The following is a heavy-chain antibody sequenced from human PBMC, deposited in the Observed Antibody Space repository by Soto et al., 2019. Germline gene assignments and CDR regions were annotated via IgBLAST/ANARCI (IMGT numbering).Heavy chain of an antibody. V-gene: IGHV3-23*01. J-gene: IGHJ4*02. Sequence: EVQLLESGGGLVQPGGSLRLSCAASGFTFSSYAMNWVRQAPGKGLEWVSTISGSGGSTYYADSVKGRFTISRDNSKNTLYLQMNSLRAEDTAVYYCAKKGKALGNYFDSPLEGNFDYWGQGTLVTVSS. CDR2: ISGSGGST. CDR3: AKKGKALGNYFDSPLEGNFDY. D-gene: IGHD3-22*01. CDR1: GFTFSSYA.